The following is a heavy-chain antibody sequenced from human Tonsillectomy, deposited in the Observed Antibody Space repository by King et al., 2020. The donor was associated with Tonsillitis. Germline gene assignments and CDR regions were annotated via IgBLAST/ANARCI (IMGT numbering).Heavy chain of an antibody. V-gene: IGHV3-23*04. CDR1: GFTFSSYA. J-gene: IGHJ4*02. CDR2: ISGSGGST. D-gene: IGHD6-19*01. CDR3: AKGAPGIAVAGSGAFDY. Sequence: VQLVESGGGLVQPGGSLRLSCAASGFTFSSYAMSWVRQAPGKGLEWVSGISGSGGSTYYADSVKDRFTISGDNSKNTLYLQMNSLRAEDTAVYYCAKGAPGIAVAGSGAFDYWGQGTLVTVSS.